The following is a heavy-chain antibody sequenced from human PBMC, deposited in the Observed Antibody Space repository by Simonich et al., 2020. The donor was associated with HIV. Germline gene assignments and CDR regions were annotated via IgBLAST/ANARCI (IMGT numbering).Heavy chain of an antibody. CDR3: ARRLSKLSRNQRPDAFDI. CDR1: GGSFSGYY. V-gene: IGHV4-34*01. CDR2: INQRGST. Sequence: QVQLQQWGAGLLKPSETLSLTCAVYGGSFSGYYWSWIRQPPGKGLEWIGEINQRGSTKYNPSLKGRVTISVDPAKNQFALKLSSVTAADTAVYYCARRLSKLSRNQRPDAFDIWGQGTMVTVSS. D-gene: IGHD5-18*01. J-gene: IGHJ3*02.